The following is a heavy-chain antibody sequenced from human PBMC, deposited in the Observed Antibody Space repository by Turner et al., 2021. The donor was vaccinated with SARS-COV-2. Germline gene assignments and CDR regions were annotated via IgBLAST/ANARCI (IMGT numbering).Heavy chain of an antibody. CDR2: IWYDGSNK. Sequence: QVQLVESGGGVVQPGRSLRLSCAASGFTFSSCGMHWVRQAPGKGLEWVAVIWYDGSNKYYADSVKGRFTISRDNSKNTLYLQMNSLTAEDTAVYYCARDPNAGYYYMDVWGKGTTVTVSS. CDR3: ARDPNAGYYYMDV. V-gene: IGHV3-33*01. J-gene: IGHJ6*03. D-gene: IGHD2-8*01. CDR1: GFTFSSCG.